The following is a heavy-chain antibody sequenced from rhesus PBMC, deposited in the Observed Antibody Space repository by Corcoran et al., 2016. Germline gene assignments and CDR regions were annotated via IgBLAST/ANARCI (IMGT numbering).Heavy chain of an antibody. CDR1: GYSFTRSW. CDR2: IEPSDSDT. V-gene: IGHV5-2*01. Sequence: EVQLVPSGAEVKRPGESLQISCKTSGYSFTRSWIRWVRTMPGKGQEGMGAIEPSDSDTRYSPSFQGQVTISADKSISTTYLQWSSLKASDSATYYCAKGPFYFDYWGQGVLVTVSS. J-gene: IGHJ4*01. CDR3: AKGPFYFDY.